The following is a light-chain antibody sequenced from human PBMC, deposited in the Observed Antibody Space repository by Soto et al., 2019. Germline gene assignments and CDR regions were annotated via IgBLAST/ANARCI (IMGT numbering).Light chain of an antibody. CDR2: DVS. CDR3: SSYTSTSTYV. V-gene: IGLV2-18*02. CDR1: SSDVGSSNG. J-gene: IGLJ1*01. Sequence: QSALTQPPSVSGSPGQSVTISCTGTSSDVGSSNGVSWYQQPPGTAPKLMIYDVSNRPSGVLDRFSGSKSGNTASLTISGLQAEDEADYYCSSYTSTSTYVFGTGTKVTVL.